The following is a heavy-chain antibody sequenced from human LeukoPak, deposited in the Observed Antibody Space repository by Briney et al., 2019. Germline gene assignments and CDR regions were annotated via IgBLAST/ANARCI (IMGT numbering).Heavy chain of an antibody. V-gene: IGHV3-21*01. CDR3: ARGGPSDSSGVLSRFHYYSYNYLDV. CDR2: ISSRSSNI. CDR1: GFTFNGYW. J-gene: IGHJ6*03. D-gene: IGHD3-22*01. Sequence: PGGSLRLSCAASGFTFNGYWMNWVRQAPGKGLEWVSSISSRSSNIYYADSVKGRFSVSRDNAENSLSLQMNSLRAEDTAVYYCARGGPSDSSGVLSRFHYYSYNYLDVWGKGTTVTVSS.